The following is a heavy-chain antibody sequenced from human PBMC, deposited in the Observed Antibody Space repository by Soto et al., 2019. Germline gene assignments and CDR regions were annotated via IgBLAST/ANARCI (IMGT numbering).Heavy chain of an antibody. V-gene: IGHV3-11*01. CDR3: ASHYDMWSGYLSPVDY. D-gene: IGHD3-3*01. Sequence: GGSLRLSCAASGYTFSDYYMSWIRQAPGKGQEWISYIDTSSTKIYYADSVKGRFTISRDNAKNSLYLEMNSLRDEDTAVYYCASHYDMWSGYLSPVDYWGQGTLVTVSS. CDR1: GYTFSDYY. J-gene: IGHJ4*02. CDR2: IDTSSTKI.